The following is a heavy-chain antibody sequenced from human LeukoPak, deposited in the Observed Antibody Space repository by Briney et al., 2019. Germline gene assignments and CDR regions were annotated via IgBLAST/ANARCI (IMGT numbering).Heavy chain of an antibody. D-gene: IGHD2-15*01. V-gene: IGHV3-30*04. J-gene: IGHJ4*02. CDR1: GFTLSRYD. CDR3: ARDRGYCSGGSCYSAFDY. CDR2: ISYDGSDK. Sequence: GGSLRLSCAASGFTLSRYDMHWVRQAPGKGLEWVAIISYDGSDKYYADSVKGRFTISRDNSKNTLYVQMNNLGPEDTALYYCARDRGYCSGGSCYSAFDYWGQGTLVTVSS.